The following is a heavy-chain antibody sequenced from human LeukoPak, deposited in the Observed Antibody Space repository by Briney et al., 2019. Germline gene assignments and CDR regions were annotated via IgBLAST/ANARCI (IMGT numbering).Heavy chain of an antibody. V-gene: IGHV4-59*01. CDR3: ARAAGYSSSWYVLGINWFDP. J-gene: IGHJ5*02. CDR2: IYYSGST. D-gene: IGHD6-13*01. CDR1: GGSISSYY. Sequence: TSETLSLTCTVSGGSISSYYWSWIRQPPGKGLEWIGYIYYSGSTNYNPSLKSRVTISVDTSKNQFSLKLSSVTAADTAVYYCARAAGYSSSWYVLGINWFDPWGQGTLVTVSS.